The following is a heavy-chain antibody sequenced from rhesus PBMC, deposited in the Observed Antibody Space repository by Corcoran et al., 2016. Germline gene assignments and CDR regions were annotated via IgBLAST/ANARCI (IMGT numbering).Heavy chain of an antibody. V-gene: IGHV2-174*01. Sequence: QVTLKESGPALVKPTQTLTLTCTFSGFSLTTSGTGVGRIRQPPGKALEWLALFYWDDDKRYSTSLKSRLTISKDTSKNQVVLTMTNMDPVDTGTYYCARGGYFDYWGQGVLVTVSS. CDR2: FYWDDDK. CDR1: GFSLTTSGTG. J-gene: IGHJ4*01. CDR3: ARGGYFDY.